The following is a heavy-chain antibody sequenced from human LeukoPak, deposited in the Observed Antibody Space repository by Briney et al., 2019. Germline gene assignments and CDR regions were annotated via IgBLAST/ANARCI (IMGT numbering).Heavy chain of an antibody. V-gene: IGHV1-69*05. CDR2: IIPIFGTA. J-gene: IGHJ3*02. CDR1: GGTFSSYV. D-gene: IGHD3-3*01. Sequence: GASVKVSCKASGGTFSSYVISWVRQAPGQGLEWMGGIIPIFGTANYAQKFQGGVTITTDESTSTAYMELSSLRSEDTAVYYCAGGTPAIFGVVIIHDAFDIWGQGTMVTVSS. CDR3: AGGTPAIFGVVIIHDAFDI.